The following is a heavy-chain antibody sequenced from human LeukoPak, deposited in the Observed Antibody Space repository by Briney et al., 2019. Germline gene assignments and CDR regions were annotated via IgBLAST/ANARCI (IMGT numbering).Heavy chain of an antibody. V-gene: IGHV4-39*07. CDR3: ARVAAAGTTGWFDP. Sequence: SETLSLTCTVSGGSISSSSYYWGWIRQPPGKGLEWIGTIYYSGSTYYNPSLKSRVTISVDTSKNQFSLKLSSVTAADTAVYYCARVAAAGTTGWFDPWGQGTLVTVSS. J-gene: IGHJ5*02. CDR2: IYYSGST. D-gene: IGHD6-13*01. CDR1: GGSISSSSYY.